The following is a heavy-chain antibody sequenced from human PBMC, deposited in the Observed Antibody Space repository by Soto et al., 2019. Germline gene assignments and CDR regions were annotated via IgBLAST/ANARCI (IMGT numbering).Heavy chain of an antibody. CDR3: LNGDYY. Sequence: EEQLVESGGGLVQPGGSLRLSCAASGFSFNSHYMTWVRQPPGKGLEWVSSINRDSSIIYYADSVRGRFTMSRDNAQNSLYLQMNSLSADDTAVYFCLNGDYYVGQGTLVTVSS. CDR2: INRDSSII. CDR1: GFSFNSHY. J-gene: IGHJ4*02. V-gene: IGHV3-48*01. D-gene: IGHD2-21*02.